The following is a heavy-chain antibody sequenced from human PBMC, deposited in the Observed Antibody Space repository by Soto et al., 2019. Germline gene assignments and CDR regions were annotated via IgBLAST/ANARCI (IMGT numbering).Heavy chain of an antibody. CDR3: AKGGSGNYLTYYYYYGMDV. CDR1: GFSLSNNG. J-gene: IGHJ6*02. V-gene: IGHV3-30*18. D-gene: IGHD3-22*01. CDR2: ISYDGNNK. Sequence: QVQLVESGGGVVQPGRSLRLSCAASGFSLSNNGMHWVRQAPGKGREWVAVISYDGNNKYYADSVKGRFTISRDNSKNTVYLEMNNLRAEDTAMYYCAKGGSGNYLTYYYYYGMDVWGQGTTVTVSS.